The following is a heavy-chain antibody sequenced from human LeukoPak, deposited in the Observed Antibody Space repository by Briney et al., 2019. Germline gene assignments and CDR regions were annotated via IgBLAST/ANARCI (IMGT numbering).Heavy chain of an antibody. J-gene: IGHJ5*02. CDR3: ARGYSSSWFTPNWFDP. D-gene: IGHD6-13*01. CDR1: GFTFSSYS. CDR2: ISSSSSYI. Sequence: GGSLRLSCAASGFTFSSYSMNWVRQAPGKGLEWVSSISSSSSYIYYADSVKGRFTISRDNAKNSLYLQMNSLRAEDTAVYYCARGYSSSWFTPNWFDPWGQGTLVTVSS. V-gene: IGHV3-21*01.